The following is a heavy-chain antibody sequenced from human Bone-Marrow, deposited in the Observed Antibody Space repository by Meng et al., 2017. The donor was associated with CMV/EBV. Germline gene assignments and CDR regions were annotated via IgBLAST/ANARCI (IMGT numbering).Heavy chain of an antibody. V-gene: IGHV3-72*01. Sequence: GESLKISCAASRFTFSGYNMNWVRQAPGKGLEWVGRTRNKANSYTTEYAASVKGRVTISRDDSKNSLYLQMNSLKTEDTAVYYCVRGSSSLRDFDYWGQGTLVTVSS. CDR2: TRNKANSYTT. CDR1: RFTFSGYN. CDR3: VRGSSSLRDFDY. D-gene: IGHD6-6*01. J-gene: IGHJ4*02.